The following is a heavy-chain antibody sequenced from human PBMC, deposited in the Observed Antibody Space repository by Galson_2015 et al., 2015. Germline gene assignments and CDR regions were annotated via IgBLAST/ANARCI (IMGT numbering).Heavy chain of an antibody. CDR3: ARRLPLTTQNAFDI. V-gene: IGHV5-51*01. D-gene: IGHD4-17*01. CDR2: IYPGDSDT. CDR1: W. Sequence: WIGWVRQMPGKGLEWMGIIYPGDSDTRYSPSFQGQVTISADKSISTAYLQWSSLKASDTAMYYCARRLPLTTQNAFDIWGQGTMVTVSS. J-gene: IGHJ3*02.